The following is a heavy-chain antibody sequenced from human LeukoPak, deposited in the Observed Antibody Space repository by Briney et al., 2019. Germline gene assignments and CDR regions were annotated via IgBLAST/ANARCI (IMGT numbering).Heavy chain of an antibody. CDR2: ISGRGYTT. CDR3: AKEAASGWTSGYFDY. D-gene: IGHD6-19*01. Sequence: GGSLRLSCAASGLTFSTYAMTWVRQAPGKGLEWVSVISGRGYTTYYADSVKGRFTISRDNSKNTLYLQMNSLRAEDTALYYCAKEAASGWTSGYFDYWGQGTWSPSPQ. J-gene: IGHJ4*02. CDR1: GLTFSTYA. V-gene: IGHV3-23*01.